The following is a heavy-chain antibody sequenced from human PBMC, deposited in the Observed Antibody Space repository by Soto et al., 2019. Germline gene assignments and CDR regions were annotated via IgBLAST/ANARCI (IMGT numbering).Heavy chain of an antibody. Sequence: PGGSLRLSCAASGFTFSSYWMHWVRQAPGKGLVWVSRINSDGSSTSYADSVKGRFTISRDNAKNTLYLQMNSLRAEDTAVYYCARGGAYYDILTGYYNFDYWGQGTLVTVSS. D-gene: IGHD3-9*01. CDR2: INSDGSST. J-gene: IGHJ4*02. CDR1: GFTFSSYW. CDR3: ARGGAYYDILTGYYNFDY. V-gene: IGHV3-74*01.